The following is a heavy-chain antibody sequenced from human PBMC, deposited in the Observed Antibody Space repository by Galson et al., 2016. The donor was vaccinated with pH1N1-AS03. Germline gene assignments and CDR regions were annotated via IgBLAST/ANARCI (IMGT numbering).Heavy chain of an antibody. CDR3: ARGETIGWYDY. CDR2: IYFSGKT. J-gene: IGHJ4*02. Sequence: SETLSLTCIVSGGSLKSSYWNWIRQSPGKGLEWIGHIYFSGKTKYNPSLKDRVTISLDTSNNVVSLELTSVTSADTAVYYCARGETIGWYDYWGQGTLVTVSS. CDR1: GGSLKSSY. D-gene: IGHD6-19*01. V-gene: IGHV4-59*01.